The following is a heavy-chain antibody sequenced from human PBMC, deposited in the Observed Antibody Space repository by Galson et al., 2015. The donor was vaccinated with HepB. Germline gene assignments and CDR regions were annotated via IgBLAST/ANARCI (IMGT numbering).Heavy chain of an antibody. CDR1: GYTFTSCY. Sequence: VKVSCKASGYTFTSCYMHWVRQAPGQGLEWMGIINPSGGSTSYAQKLQGRVTMTRDTSTSTVYMELSSLRSEDTAVYYCARVGNWNDYYFDYWGQGTLVTVSS. D-gene: IGHD1-20*01. V-gene: IGHV1-46*04. J-gene: IGHJ4*02. CDR3: ARVGNWNDYYFDY. CDR2: INPSGGST.